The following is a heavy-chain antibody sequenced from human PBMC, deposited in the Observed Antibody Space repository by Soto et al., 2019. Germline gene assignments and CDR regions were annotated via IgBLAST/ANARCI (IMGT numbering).Heavy chain of an antibody. Sequence: QLQLPESGPGLVTPSETLALTCTVSGGSISSSSYHWGWIRQPPGGVLEWIGTIDYSGSTYYNPSLMSRVTKSEDTSKNQSSLKLSSVTAADTAVYFCARRKNIGGGDFDYWGQGTLVTVAA. V-gene: IGHV4-39*01. CDR2: IDYSGST. D-gene: IGHD3-16*01. CDR3: ARRKNIGGGDFDY. CDR1: GGSISSSSYH. J-gene: IGHJ4*02.